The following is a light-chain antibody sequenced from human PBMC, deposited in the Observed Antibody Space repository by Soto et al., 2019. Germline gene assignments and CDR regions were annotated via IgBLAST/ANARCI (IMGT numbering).Light chain of an antibody. CDR2: EVN. CDR1: SSNIGDSNF. CDR3: ASFRSGTILV. Sequence: QSVLTQPPSVSAAPGQKVTISCSGSSSNIGDSNFISWYQHSPGKAPRLLIYEVNNRPSGVSKRFSGSKAGNTASLTISGLLDDDEADYFCASFRSGTILVFGSGTKVTVL. J-gene: IGLJ1*01. V-gene: IGLV2-14*01.